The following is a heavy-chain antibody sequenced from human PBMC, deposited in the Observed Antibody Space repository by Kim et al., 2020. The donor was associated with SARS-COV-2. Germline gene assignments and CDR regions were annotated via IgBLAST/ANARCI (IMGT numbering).Heavy chain of an antibody. V-gene: IGHV1-3*01. Sequence: ASVKVSCKASGYTFTSYAMHWVRQAPGQRLEWMGWINAGNGNTKYSQKFQGRVTITRDTSASTDYMELSSLRSEDTAVYYCAREGTVLIWFGEFSNWFDPWGQGTLVTVSS. CDR2: INAGNGNT. CDR3: AREGTVLIWFGEFSNWFDP. J-gene: IGHJ5*02. D-gene: IGHD3-10*01. CDR1: GYTFTSYA.